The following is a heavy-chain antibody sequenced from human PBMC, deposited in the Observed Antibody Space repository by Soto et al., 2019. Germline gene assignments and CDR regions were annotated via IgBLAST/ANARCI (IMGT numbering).Heavy chain of an antibody. D-gene: IGHD3-10*01. V-gene: IGHV3-74*01. Sequence: EVQLVESGGGLVQPGGSLRLSCAASGFTLSGRSMHWVRQAPGKGLVWVSGIDNAGTGSTYADSVKGRFTSSRNNAKNMLYLQMNSLRVEDTAVYYCSRGWFGRDVWGKGTTVTVSS. CDR2: IDNAGTGS. CDR3: SRGWFGRDV. J-gene: IGHJ6*04. CDR1: GFTLSGRS.